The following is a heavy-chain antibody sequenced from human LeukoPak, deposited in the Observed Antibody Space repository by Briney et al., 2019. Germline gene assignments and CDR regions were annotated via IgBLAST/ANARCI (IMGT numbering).Heavy chain of an antibody. Sequence: PSETLSLTCAVYGGSFSGYYWSWIRQPPGKGLEWIGEINHSGSTNHNPSLKSRVTISVDTSKNQFSLKLSSVTAADTAVYYCARGVNFRPNLFGVVIIPVSGFDYWGQGTLVTVSS. V-gene: IGHV4-34*01. CDR1: GGSFSGYY. D-gene: IGHD3-3*01. J-gene: IGHJ4*02. CDR3: ARGVNFRPNLFGVVIIPVSGFDY. CDR2: INHSGST.